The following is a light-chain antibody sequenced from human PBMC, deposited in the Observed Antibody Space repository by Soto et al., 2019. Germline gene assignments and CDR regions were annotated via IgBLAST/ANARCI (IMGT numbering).Light chain of an antibody. V-gene: IGKV1-27*01. CDR2: LAS. Sequence: DIQMTQSPSSLSASVGDRVTITCRASRGISNFLAWYQQKPGKVPKLLIYLASTLQSGVPSRLSGSGDGPDFTLTISSLQPEDGATYYCQKYNSAPLTFGGGTKEEIK. CDR3: QKYNSAPLT. CDR1: RGISNF. J-gene: IGKJ4*01.